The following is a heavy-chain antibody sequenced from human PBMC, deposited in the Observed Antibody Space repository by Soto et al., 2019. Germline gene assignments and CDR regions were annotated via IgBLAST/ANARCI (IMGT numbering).Heavy chain of an antibody. Sequence: SETLSLTCTVSGGSISSSSYYWGWIRQPPGKGLEWIGSIYYSGSTYYNPSLKSRVTISVDTSKNQFSLKLSSVTAADTAVYYCARSTSPGYYYYTDVWGKGTTVTVSS. V-gene: IGHV4-39*07. CDR2: IYYSGST. CDR1: GGSISSSSYY. J-gene: IGHJ6*03. CDR3: ARSTSPGYYYYTDV. D-gene: IGHD5-12*01.